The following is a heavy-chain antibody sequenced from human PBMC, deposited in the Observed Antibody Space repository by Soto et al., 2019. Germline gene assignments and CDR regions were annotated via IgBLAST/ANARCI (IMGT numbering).Heavy chain of an antibody. Sequence: PGGSLRLSCAASGFTFSSCAMGWVRQAPGKGLEWVSAISGSGGSTYYADSVKGRFTISRDNSKNTLYLQMNSLRAEDTAVYYCAKARAQYYDFWSGYPVDYWGQGALVTVSS. CDR1: GFTFSSCA. J-gene: IGHJ4*02. D-gene: IGHD3-3*01. CDR2: ISGSGGST. CDR3: AKARAQYYDFWSGYPVDY. V-gene: IGHV3-23*01.